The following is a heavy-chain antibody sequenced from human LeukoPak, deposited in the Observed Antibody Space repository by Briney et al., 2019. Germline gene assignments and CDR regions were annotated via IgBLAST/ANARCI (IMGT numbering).Heavy chain of an antibody. Sequence: VASVKVSCKASGYTFTSYGISWVRQAPGQGLEWMGWMNPNSGNTGYAQKFQGRVTMTRNTSISTAYMELSSLRSEDTAVYYCAGGGGYFDYWGQGTLVTVSS. CDR3: AGGGGYFDY. J-gene: IGHJ4*02. CDR2: MNPNSGNT. V-gene: IGHV1-8*02. D-gene: IGHD3-16*01. CDR1: GYTFTSYG.